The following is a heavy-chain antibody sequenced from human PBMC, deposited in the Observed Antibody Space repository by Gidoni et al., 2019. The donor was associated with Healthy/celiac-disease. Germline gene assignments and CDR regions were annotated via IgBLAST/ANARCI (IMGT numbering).Heavy chain of an antibody. CDR2: ILYDGSNK. Sequence: WVAFILYDGSNKYYADSVKGRFTISRDNSKNTLYLQMNSLRAEDTAVYYCAKSRRDGYNSWGQGTLVTVSS. J-gene: IGHJ4*02. CDR3: AKSRRDGYNS. V-gene: IGHV3-30*02. D-gene: IGHD5-12*01.